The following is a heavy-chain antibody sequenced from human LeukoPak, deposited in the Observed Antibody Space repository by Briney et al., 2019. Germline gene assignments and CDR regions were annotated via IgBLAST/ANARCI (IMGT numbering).Heavy chain of an antibody. Sequence: SETLSLTCTVSGGSISSGGYYWSWIRQPPGKGLEWIGYIYHSGSTYYNPSLKSRVTISVDRSKNQFSLKLSSVTAADTAVYYCARRALLVGATWVFDYWGQGTLVTVSS. J-gene: IGHJ4*02. CDR3: ARRALLVGATWVFDY. CDR1: GGSISSGGYY. V-gene: IGHV4-30-2*01. CDR2: IYHSGST. D-gene: IGHD1-26*01.